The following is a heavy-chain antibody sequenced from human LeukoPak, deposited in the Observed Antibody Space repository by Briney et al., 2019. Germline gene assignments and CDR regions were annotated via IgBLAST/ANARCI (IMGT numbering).Heavy chain of an antibody. CDR1: GFTFSSYA. J-gene: IGHJ4*02. Sequence: GGSLRLSCAASGFTFSSYAMSWVRQAPGKGLEWVSSISSSSSYIYYADSVKGRFTISRDNAKNSLYLQMNSLRAEDTAVYYCARDYDSSGYYPYFDYWGQGTLVTVSS. CDR2: ISSSSSYI. CDR3: ARDYDSSGYYPYFDY. V-gene: IGHV3-21*01. D-gene: IGHD3-22*01.